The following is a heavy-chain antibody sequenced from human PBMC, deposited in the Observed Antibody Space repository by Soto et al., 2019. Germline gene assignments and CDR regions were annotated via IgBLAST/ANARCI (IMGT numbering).Heavy chain of an antibody. J-gene: IGHJ4*02. Sequence: GGSLRLSCAASGFTFNTYWMSWVRQAPGKGLEWVANINQDGSNIYYVDTVKGRFTISRDNAKNSLYLQMNSLRDEDTAVYYCARDPQIKGIAVAGTLGYWGQGT. CDR2: INQDGSNI. CDR3: ARDPQIKGIAVAGTLGY. CDR1: GFTFNTYW. D-gene: IGHD6-19*01. V-gene: IGHV3-7*01.